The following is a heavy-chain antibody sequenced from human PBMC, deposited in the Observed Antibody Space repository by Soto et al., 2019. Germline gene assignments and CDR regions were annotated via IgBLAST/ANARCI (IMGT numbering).Heavy chain of an antibody. D-gene: IGHD1-20*01. CDR1: GFTFTTAW. J-gene: IGHJ4*02. CDR2: IYYSGST. V-gene: IGHV4-59*01. CDR3: ARVDYLTGTYYFDY. Sequence: LRLSCAASGFTFTTAWINWVLQAPGKGLEWIGYIYYSGSTNYNPSLKSRVTISVDTSKNQFSLKLSSVTAADTAVYYCARVDYLTGTYYFDYWGQGTLVTVSS.